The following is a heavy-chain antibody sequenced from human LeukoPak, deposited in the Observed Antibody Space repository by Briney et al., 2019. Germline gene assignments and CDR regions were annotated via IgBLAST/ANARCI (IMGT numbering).Heavy chain of an antibody. CDR3: AKMEGQRLYDYCMDV. D-gene: IGHD3-3*01. J-gene: IGHJ6*03. Sequence: GGSLRLSCAASGFAFSNFAMSWVRQAPGKGLEWVSAMSGSGYYTYYVESVKGRFTISRDNSKNTLYLHMNSLRADDTAVYYCAKMEGQRLYDYCMDVWGRGTTVTV. CDR1: GFAFSNFA. V-gene: IGHV3-23*01. CDR2: MSGSGYYT.